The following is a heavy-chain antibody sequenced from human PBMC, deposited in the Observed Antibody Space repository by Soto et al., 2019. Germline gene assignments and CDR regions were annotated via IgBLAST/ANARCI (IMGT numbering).Heavy chain of an antibody. Sequence: EVQLVESGGGLVKPGGPLKFSGAASDFTSGSFTLNWVRQPPGKGLHWFSSIRISSSYISYADSVKGRFTISRDNAKNSLYLQMNSLRAEDTAVYYCARDQPGYSYGYGLGYWGQGTLVTVSS. CDR1: DFTSGSFT. CDR3: ARDQPGYSYGYGLGY. CDR2: IRISSSYI. V-gene: IGHV3-21*01. J-gene: IGHJ4*02. D-gene: IGHD5-18*01.